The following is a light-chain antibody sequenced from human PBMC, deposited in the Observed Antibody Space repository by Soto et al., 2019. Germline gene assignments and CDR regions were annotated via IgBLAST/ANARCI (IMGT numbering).Light chain of an antibody. J-gene: IGKJ1*01. CDR1: QSVSSN. CDR2: GAS. V-gene: IGKV3-15*01. Sequence: DIVMTQSPATLPVSPGERATLSCRASQSVSSNLAWYQQKPGQAPRFLIYGASTRATGIPARFSGSGSGTEFTLTISRLEPEDFAVYYCQQYGSSPWTFGQGTKVDIK. CDR3: QQYGSSPWT.